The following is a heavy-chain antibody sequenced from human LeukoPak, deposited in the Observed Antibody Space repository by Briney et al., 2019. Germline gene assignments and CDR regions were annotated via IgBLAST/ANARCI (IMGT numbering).Heavy chain of an antibody. CDR3: ARGEYSSSSASFDY. V-gene: IGHV4-59*01. CDR2: IYYSGST. Sequence: SETLSLTCTVSGGSISSYYWSWIRQPPGKGLEWIGYIYYSGSTNYNPSLKSRVTISVDTSKNQFSLKLSSVTAADTAVYYCARGEYSSSSASFDYWGQGTLVTVSS. J-gene: IGHJ4*02. D-gene: IGHD6-6*01. CDR1: GGSISSYY.